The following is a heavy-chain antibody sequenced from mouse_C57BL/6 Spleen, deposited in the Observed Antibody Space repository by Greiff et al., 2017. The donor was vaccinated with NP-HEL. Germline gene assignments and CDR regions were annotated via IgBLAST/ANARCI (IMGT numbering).Heavy chain of an antibody. J-gene: IGHJ2*01. CDR3: ARDYYGD. Sequence: EVKLQESGPGLVKPSQSLSLTCSVTGYSITSGYYWNWIRQFPGNKLEWMGYISYDGSNNYNPSLKNRISITRDTSKNQFFLKLNSVTTEDTATYYCARDYYGDWGQSTTLTVSS. D-gene: IGHD2-1*01. CDR1: GYSITSGYY. CDR2: ISYDGSN. V-gene: IGHV3-6*01.